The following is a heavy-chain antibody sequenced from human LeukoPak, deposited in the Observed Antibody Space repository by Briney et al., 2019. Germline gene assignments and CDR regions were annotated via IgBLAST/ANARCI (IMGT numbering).Heavy chain of an antibody. CDR3: AKHQDIAAAGTTDY. D-gene: IGHD6-13*01. CDR2: IRYDGSNK. V-gene: IGHV3-30*02. CDR1: GFTFSSYG. Sequence: GGSLRLSCAASGFTFSSYGMHWVRQAPGKGLEWVAFIRYDGSNKYYADSVKGRFTISRDNSKNTLYLQMNSLRAEDTAVYYCAKHQDIAAAGTTDYWGRGTLVTVSS. J-gene: IGHJ4*02.